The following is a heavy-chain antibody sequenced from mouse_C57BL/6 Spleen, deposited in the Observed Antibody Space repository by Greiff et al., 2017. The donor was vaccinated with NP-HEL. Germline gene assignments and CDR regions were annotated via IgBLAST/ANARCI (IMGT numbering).Heavy chain of an antibody. J-gene: IGHJ2*01. V-gene: IGHV5-17*01. Sequence: EVKLVESGGGLVKPGGSLKLSCAASGFTFSDYGMHWVRQAPEKGLEWVAYISSGSSTIYYAETVKGRFTISRDNAKNTLFLQMTSLRSEDTAMYYCARGVMVTSFDYWGQGTTLTVSS. CDR3: ARGVMVTSFDY. D-gene: IGHD2-2*01. CDR1: GFTFSDYG. CDR2: ISSGSSTI.